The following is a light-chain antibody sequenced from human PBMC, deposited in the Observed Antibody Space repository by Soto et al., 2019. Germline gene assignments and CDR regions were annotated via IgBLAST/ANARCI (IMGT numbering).Light chain of an antibody. CDR1: QGISSS. CDR2: AAS. V-gene: IGKV1-9*01. CDR3: QQLMSYPLFT. J-gene: IGKJ3*01. Sequence: DLQLTQSPSFLSASVGDRVTITCRASQGISSSLAWYQQKPGKAPKLLIYAASTLQSGVPSRFSGSGSGTEFTLTISSLQPEDFATYYCQQLMSYPLFTFGPGTKVDIK.